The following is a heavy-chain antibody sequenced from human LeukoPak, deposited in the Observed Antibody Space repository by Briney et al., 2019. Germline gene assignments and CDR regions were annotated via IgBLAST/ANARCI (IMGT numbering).Heavy chain of an antibody. D-gene: IGHD5-24*01. CDR1: GFTFSSYG. Sequence: PGGSLRLSCAASGFTFSSYGMHWVRQAPGKGLEWVAVIWYDGSNKYYADSVKGRFTISRDNSKNTLYLQMNSLRAEDTAVYYCARAVDGYNTLDYWGQGTLVTVSS. CDR2: IWYDGSNK. CDR3: ARAVDGYNTLDY. J-gene: IGHJ4*02. V-gene: IGHV3-33*08.